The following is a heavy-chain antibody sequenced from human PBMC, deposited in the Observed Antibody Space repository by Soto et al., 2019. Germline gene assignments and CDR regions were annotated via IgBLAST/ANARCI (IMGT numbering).Heavy chain of an antibody. CDR3: AKDHKKYYYDSSGPNWFDP. V-gene: IGHV3-30*18. D-gene: IGHD3-22*01. CDR1: GFTFSSYG. CDR2: ISYDGSNK. J-gene: IGHJ5*02. Sequence: VQLVESGGGVVQPGRSLRLSCAASGFTFSSYGMHWVRQAPGKGLEWVAVISYDGSNKYYADSVKGRFTISRDNSKNTLYLQMNSLRAEDTAVYYCAKDHKKYYYDSSGPNWFDPWGQGTLVTVSS.